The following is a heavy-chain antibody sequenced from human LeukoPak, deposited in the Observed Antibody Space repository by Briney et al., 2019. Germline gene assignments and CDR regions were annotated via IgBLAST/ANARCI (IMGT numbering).Heavy chain of an antibody. CDR3: ARTIVVVVAANINWFDP. D-gene: IGHD2-15*01. CDR2: IIPIFGTA. Sequence: SVKVSCKASGGTFSSYAISWVRQAPGQGLEWMGGIIPIFGTANYAQKFQGRVTITADESTSTAYMELSSLRSEDTAVYYCARTIVVVVAANINWFDPWGQGTLVTISS. V-gene: IGHV1-69*13. CDR1: GGTFSSYA. J-gene: IGHJ5*02.